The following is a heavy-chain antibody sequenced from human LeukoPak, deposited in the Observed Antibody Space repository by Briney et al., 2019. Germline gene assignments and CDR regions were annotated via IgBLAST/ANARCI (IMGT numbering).Heavy chain of an antibody. CDR3: ATLIAAAGTPLNYYYGMDV. Sequence: ASVKVSCKASGYTFTSYAMSWVRQAPGQGLEWVGWINTNTGNPTYAQGFTGRFVFSLDTSVSTAYLQISSLKAEDTAVYYCATLIAAAGTPLNYYYGMDVWGQGTTVTVSS. J-gene: IGHJ6*02. V-gene: IGHV7-4-1*02. CDR1: GYTFTSYA. D-gene: IGHD6-13*01. CDR2: INTNTGNP.